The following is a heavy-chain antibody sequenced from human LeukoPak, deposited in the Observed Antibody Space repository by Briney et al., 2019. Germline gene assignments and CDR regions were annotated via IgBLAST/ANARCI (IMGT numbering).Heavy chain of an antibody. CDR3: LRFLEGQQLPDY. J-gene: IGHJ4*02. V-gene: IGHV3-33*08. Sequence: GGSLRLSCAASGFTFSSYGMHWVRQAPGKGLEWVAFIQFDGSDKYYADSVKGRFTISRDNSKNTLYLQMNSLRAEDTAVYYCLRFLEGQQLPDYWGQGTLVTVSS. CDR2: IQFDGSDK. D-gene: IGHD6-13*01. CDR1: GFTFSSYG.